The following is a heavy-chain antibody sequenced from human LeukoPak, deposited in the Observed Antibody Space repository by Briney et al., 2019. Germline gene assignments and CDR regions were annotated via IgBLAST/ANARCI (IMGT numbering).Heavy chain of an antibody. CDR1: GGSISSSSYY. CDR2: IYHSGSA. CDR3: ARRHYYDSSGYYTGLYYFDY. J-gene: IGHJ4*02. Sequence: TETLSLTCTVSGGSISSSSYYWGWIRQPPGKWLECIGTIYHSGSAYYNPSLKSRVAISVDTSKNQFSLKLSSVTAADTAVYYCARRHYYDSSGYYTGLYYFDYWGQGTLVTVSS. V-gene: IGHV4-39*01. D-gene: IGHD3-22*01.